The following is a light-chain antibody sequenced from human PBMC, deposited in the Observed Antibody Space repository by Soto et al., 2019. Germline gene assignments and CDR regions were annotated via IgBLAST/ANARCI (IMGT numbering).Light chain of an antibody. CDR3: QQYNNWRPVT. CDR1: QSVYNN. CDR2: GAS. J-gene: IGKJ3*01. V-gene: IGKV3-15*01. Sequence: EIVMTQSPATLSVSPGERATLSCRASQSVYNNLAWYQQKPGQAPSLLXYGASTRATGIPARFSGSGSGTEFTLTISSLQSEDFAVYFCQQYNNWRPVTFGPGTKVDIK.